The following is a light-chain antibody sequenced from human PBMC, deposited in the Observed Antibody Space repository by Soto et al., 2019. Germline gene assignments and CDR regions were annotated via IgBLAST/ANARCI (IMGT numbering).Light chain of an antibody. V-gene: IGLV1-44*01. Sequence: QSVLTQPPSASGTPGQRVTISCSGSSSNIESHTVNWYQQFPGTAAKLLIYRNNQRPSGVPDRFSGSKSGTSASLAISGLQSEDEADYYCAAWDDSLNWVFGGGTKLTVL. CDR1: SSNIESHT. J-gene: IGLJ3*02. CDR3: AAWDDSLNWV. CDR2: RNN.